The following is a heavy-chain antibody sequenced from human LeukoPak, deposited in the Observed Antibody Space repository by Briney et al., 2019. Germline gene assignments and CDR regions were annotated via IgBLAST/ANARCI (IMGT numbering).Heavy chain of an antibody. Sequence: PGGSLRLSCAASGFTFSSYSMNWVRQAPGKGLEWVSSISSSSSCIYYADSVKGRFTISRDNAKNTLYLQMNSLRAEDTAVYYCASPDSDLVGAAGPFDYWGQGTLVTVSS. CDR3: ASPDSDLVGAAGPFDY. V-gene: IGHV3-21*01. CDR2: ISSSSSCI. J-gene: IGHJ4*02. CDR1: GFTFSSYS. D-gene: IGHD1-26*01.